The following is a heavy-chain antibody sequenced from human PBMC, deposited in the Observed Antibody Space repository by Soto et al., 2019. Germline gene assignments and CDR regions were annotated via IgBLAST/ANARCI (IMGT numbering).Heavy chain of an antibody. CDR3: ARHEITMIVVVIGGFDY. CDR2: IYYSGST. V-gene: IGHV4-39*01. Sequence: SETLSLTCTVSGGSISSSSYYWGWIRQPPGKGLEWIGSIYYSGSTYYNPSLKSRVTISVDTSKNQFSLKLSSVTAADTAVYYCARHEITMIVVVIGGFDYRGQGTLVTVSS. D-gene: IGHD3-22*01. CDR1: GGSISSSSYY. J-gene: IGHJ4*02.